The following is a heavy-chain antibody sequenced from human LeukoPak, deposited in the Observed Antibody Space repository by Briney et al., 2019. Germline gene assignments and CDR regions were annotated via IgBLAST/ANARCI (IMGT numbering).Heavy chain of an antibody. J-gene: IGHJ4*02. V-gene: IGHV3-7*01. CDR3: ARLREIPVFGVVTKSTSYFDY. D-gene: IGHD3-3*01. CDR2: IKQDRSEK. CDR1: GFTFSNYA. Sequence: GGSLRLSCVASGFTFSNYAMHWVRQAPGKGLELVANIKQDRSEKYYVDSVKGRFTISRDNAKNSLYLQMNSLRAEDTAVYYCARLREIPVFGVVTKSTSYFDYWGQGTLVTVSS.